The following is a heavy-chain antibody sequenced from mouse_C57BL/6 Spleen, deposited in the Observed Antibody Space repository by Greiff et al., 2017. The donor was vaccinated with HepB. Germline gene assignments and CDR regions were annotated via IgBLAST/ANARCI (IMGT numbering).Heavy chain of an antibody. V-gene: IGHV5-17*01. D-gene: IGHD6-1*01. J-gene: IGHJ4*01. CDR1: GFTFSDYG. CDR3: ARGQPAALDY. CDR2: ISSGSSTI. Sequence: EVKLVESGGGLVKPGGSLKLSCAASGFTFSDYGMHWVRQAPEKGLEWIAYISSGSSTIYYADTVKGRFTIDRDNAKNTLFLQMTSLGSEDPAMDYYARGQPAALDYWGQGTSVTVSS.